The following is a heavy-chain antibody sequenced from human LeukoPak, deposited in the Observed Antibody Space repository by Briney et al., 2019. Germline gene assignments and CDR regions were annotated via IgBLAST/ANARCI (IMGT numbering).Heavy chain of an antibody. CDR1: GFTFSSYA. CDR2: ISYDGSNK. Sequence: PGGSLRLSCAASGFTFSSYAMHWVRQAPGKGLEWVAVISYDGSNKYYADSVKGRFTISRDNSKNTLYLQMSSLRAEDTAVYYCARVGSGSYYGLDYWGQGTLVTVSS. V-gene: IGHV3-30-3*01. D-gene: IGHD1-26*01. CDR3: ARVGSGSYYGLDY. J-gene: IGHJ4*02.